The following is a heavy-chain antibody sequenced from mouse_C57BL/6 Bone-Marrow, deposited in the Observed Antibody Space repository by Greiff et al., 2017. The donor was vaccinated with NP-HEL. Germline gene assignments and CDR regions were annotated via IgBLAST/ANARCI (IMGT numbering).Heavy chain of an antibody. Sequence: QVQLQQSGPELARPWASVKISCQAFYTFSRRVHFAIRDTNYWMQWVKQRPGQGLEWIGAIYPGNGDTSYNQKFKGKGTMTADKSSSPAEKQLSCLTSEDSTVYYCTWAEIYLREYYSFDYWGQGTTLTVSS. J-gene: IGHJ2*01. CDR2: GQGLEWIG. V-gene: IGHV1-87*01. D-gene: IGHD2-1*01. CDR1: YTFSRRVH. CDR3: SEDSTVYYCTWAEIYLREYYSFDY.